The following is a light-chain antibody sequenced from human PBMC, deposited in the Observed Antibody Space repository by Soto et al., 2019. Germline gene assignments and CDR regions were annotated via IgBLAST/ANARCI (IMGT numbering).Light chain of an antibody. J-gene: IGLJ1*01. V-gene: IGLV2-11*01. CDR3: CSHAGSYTYV. CDR1: SSDVGGYNY. Sequence: QSALTQPRSVSGSPGQSVTISCTGTSSDVGGYNYVSWYQQHPGEAPKVMIYEVSKRPSGVPDRFSGSKSGNTASLTITGLQAEDEADYYCCSHAGSYTYVFGTGTKLTVL. CDR2: EVS.